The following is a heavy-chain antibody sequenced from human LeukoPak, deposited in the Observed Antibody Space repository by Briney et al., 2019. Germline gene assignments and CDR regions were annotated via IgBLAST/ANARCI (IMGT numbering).Heavy chain of an antibody. V-gene: IGHV4-4*07. CDR3: ARVSPPGYGILEN. D-gene: IGHD5-18*01. CDR2: INTSGDF. J-gene: IGHJ4*02. Sequence: SETLSLTCTVSGSSISGYYWSWIRQPAGKGLEWIGRINTSGDFNYNPSLKSRVTMSVDTSKNQFSLKVSSVTAADTAVYYCARVSPPGYGILENWGQGTLVTVSS. CDR1: GSSISGYY.